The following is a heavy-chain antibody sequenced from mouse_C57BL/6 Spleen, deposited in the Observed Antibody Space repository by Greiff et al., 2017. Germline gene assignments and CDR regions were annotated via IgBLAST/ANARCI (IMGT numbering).Heavy chain of an antibody. CDR3: ATTGDVRDY. Sequence: EVKLQESGPGLVKPSQSLSLTCSVTGYSITSGYYWNWIRQFPGNKLEWMGYISYDGSNNYNPSLKNRISITRDTSKNQFFLKLNSVTTEDTATYYCATTGDVRDYWGQGTSVTVSS. CDR1: GYSITSGYY. D-gene: IGHD1-1*01. V-gene: IGHV3-6*01. CDR2: ISYDGSN. J-gene: IGHJ4*01.